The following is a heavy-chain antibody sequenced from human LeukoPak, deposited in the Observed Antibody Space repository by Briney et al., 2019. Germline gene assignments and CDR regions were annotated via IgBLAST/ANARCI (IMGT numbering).Heavy chain of an antibody. CDR1: GGSISSSNYY. D-gene: IGHD4-23*01. Sequence: PSETLSLTCTVSGGSISSSNYYWGWIRQPPGKGLEWIGSIYYSGSTFYNPSLKSRVTISIDTSKNQFSLKLSSVTAADTAVYYCASPWDYGGYGMDVWGQGTTVTVSS. J-gene: IGHJ6*02. V-gene: IGHV4-39*01. CDR3: ASPWDYGGYGMDV. CDR2: IYYSGST.